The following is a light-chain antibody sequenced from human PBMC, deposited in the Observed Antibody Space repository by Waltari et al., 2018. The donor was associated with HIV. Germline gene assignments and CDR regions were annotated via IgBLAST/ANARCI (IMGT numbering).Light chain of an antibody. Sequence: HSVLTQQPSASGTPGQRVTIACPASSSNIGSSYVYWYQPVPGTAPTPLIDCSNQRPTGVPDQFSDSTSGTSASLASSGLRSEDEADYSCAAWDDSLSGYVFGTGTKVTVL. CDR1: SSNIGSSY. J-gene: IGLJ1*01. V-gene: IGLV1-47*01. CDR3: AAWDDSLSGYV. CDR2: CSN.